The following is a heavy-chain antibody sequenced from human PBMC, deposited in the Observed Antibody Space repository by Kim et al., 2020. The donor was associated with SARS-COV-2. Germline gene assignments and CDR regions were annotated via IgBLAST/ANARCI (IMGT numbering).Heavy chain of an antibody. J-gene: IGHJ2*01. CDR2: VYDSGSTNTT. CDR1: SDSISSYY. D-gene: IGHD3-22*01. CDR3: ARPRGYYDLYFHL. V-gene: IGHV4-59*08. Sequence: SETLSVTCTVSSDSISSYYWSWIRQPPGKGLEWIGYVYDSGSTNTTNYNPSLRSRLIISVDTSKNQFSLKLRSVTAADTAVYYCARPRGYYDLYFHLWGR.